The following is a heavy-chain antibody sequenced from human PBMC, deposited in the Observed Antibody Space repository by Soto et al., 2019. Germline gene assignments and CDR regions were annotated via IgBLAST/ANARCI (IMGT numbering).Heavy chain of an antibody. D-gene: IGHD2-2*01. CDR3: VRYCSTTLCNGVATRTFDY. CDR2: ISSSGSTV. Sequence: EVQLVESGGALVQPGGSLRLSCAASRFTFSTYEMHWVRQAPGKGLEWVSYISSSGSTVYYADSVRGRFTISRDNTRNSLYLKTHSLRDDNTALYYSVRYCSTTLCNGVATRTFDYWGQGTLVTVSS. J-gene: IGHJ4*02. CDR1: RFTFSTYE. V-gene: IGHV3-48*03.